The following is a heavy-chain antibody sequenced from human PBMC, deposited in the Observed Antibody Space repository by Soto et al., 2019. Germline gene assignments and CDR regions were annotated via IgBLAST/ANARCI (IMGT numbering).Heavy chain of an antibody. D-gene: IGHD6-13*01. Sequence: SQTLSLTCAISGDSVYSNSAAWNWIRQSPSRGLEWLGRTYYRSKWYNDYAVSVKSRITINPDTSKNQFSLQLNSVTPEDTAVYYCASGDIGIAAAGTNYYYGMDVWGQGTTVTVSS. V-gene: IGHV6-1*01. J-gene: IGHJ6*02. CDR1: GDSVYSNSAA. CDR3: ASGDIGIAAAGTNYYYGMDV. CDR2: TYYRSKWYN.